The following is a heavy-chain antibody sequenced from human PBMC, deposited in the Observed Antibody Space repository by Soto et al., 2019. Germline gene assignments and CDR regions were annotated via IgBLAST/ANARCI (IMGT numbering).Heavy chain of an antibody. J-gene: IGHJ2*01. CDR3: AREGRYFDL. V-gene: IGHV4-34*01. Sequence: QVQLQQWGAGLLKPSETLSLTCAGYGGSFSNYYWSWIRQPPGKGLEWIGEINHSGSTNYNPSLKSRVTISVDTSKNQFSLKLSSVTAADTAVYYCAREGRYFDLWGRGTLVTVSS. CDR2: INHSGST. CDR1: GGSFSNYY.